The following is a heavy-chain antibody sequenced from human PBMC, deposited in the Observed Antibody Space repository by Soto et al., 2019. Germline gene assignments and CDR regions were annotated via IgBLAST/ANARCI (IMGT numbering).Heavy chain of an antibody. V-gene: IGHV3-23*01. J-gene: IGHJ4*02. CDR3: AKEARYCSGGSCYYEYYFDY. D-gene: IGHD2-15*01. CDR2: ISGSGGST. Sequence: PGGSLRLSCAASGFTFSNYAMSWVRQAPGKGLEWVSAISGSGGSTYYADSVKGRFTISRDNSKNTLYLQMNSLRAEDTAVYYCAKEARYCSGGSCYYEYYFDYWGQGTLVTVSS. CDR1: GFTFSNYA.